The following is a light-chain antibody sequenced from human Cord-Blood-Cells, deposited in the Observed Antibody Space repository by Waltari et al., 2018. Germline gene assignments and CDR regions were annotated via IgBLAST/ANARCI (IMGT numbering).Light chain of an antibody. CDR2: EVS. CDR3: CSYAGSSTFEV. J-gene: IGLJ3*02. CDR1: SSDVGSDNL. Sequence: QSALTQPASVSGSPGQSITISCTGTSSDVGSDNLVSWYQQHPGKAPKLMIYEVSKRPSGVSNRFSGSKSGNTASLTISGLQAEDEADYYCCSYAGSSTFEVFGGGTKLTVL. V-gene: IGLV2-23*02.